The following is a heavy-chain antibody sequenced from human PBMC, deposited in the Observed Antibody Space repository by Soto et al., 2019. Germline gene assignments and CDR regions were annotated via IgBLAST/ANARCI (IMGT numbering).Heavy chain of an antibody. CDR1: GFTFSSYS. J-gene: IGHJ3*02. CDR3: ARDRGGDLKAFDI. V-gene: IGHV3-21*01. D-gene: IGHD3-10*01. Sequence: EVQLVESGGGLVKPGGSLRLSCAASGFTFSSYSMNWVRQAPGKGLEWVSSISSSSSYIYYADSVKGRFTISRDNAKNSLHLQLNSLRAGDTAVYYWARDRGGDLKAFDIWGQGTMVTVSS. CDR2: ISSSSSYI.